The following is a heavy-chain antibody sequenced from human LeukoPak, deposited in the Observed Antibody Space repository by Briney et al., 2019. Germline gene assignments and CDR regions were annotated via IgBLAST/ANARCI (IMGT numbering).Heavy chain of an antibody. CDR3: AYGDYPDR. Sequence: PGGSLRLSCAASGFTFSDFEMNWVRQAPGKGLEWVSYIGTVVSGRTKYYTDSVKGRFSISRDNAKNSLYLQMNSLRAEDAGVYYCAYGDYPDRWGQGTLVTVSS. J-gene: IGHJ5*02. D-gene: IGHD4-17*01. CDR2: IGTVVSGRTK. V-gene: IGHV3-48*03. CDR1: GFTFSDFE.